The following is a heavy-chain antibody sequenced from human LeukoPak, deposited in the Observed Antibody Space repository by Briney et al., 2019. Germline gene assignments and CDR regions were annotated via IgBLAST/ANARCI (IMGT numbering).Heavy chain of an antibody. V-gene: IGHV3-7*01. CDR2: INQDGSEE. CDR3: VRDGGVSGYDLLDY. D-gene: IGHD5-12*01. Sequence: GGSLRLSCAASGFTFSNYWMTWVRQAPGKGLEWVANINQDGSEEYYMDSVKARFTISRDNAKDSLSLQMNSLRAEDTAMYYCVRDGGVSGYDLLDYWGQGTLVTVSS. CDR1: GFTFSNYW. J-gene: IGHJ4*02.